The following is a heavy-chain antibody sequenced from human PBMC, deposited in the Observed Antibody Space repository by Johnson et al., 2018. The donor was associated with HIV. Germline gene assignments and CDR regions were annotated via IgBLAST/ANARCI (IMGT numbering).Heavy chain of an antibody. CDR3: AKSGERSSWFGLGAFDI. D-gene: IGHD6-13*01. Sequence: QVQLVESGGGVVQPGRSLRLPCAASGFTFSTYAMHWVRQAPGKGLEWVAVISYDGSDKYHADSLKGRFTISRDNSKHTLYLQMNSLRAEDTAVYYCAKSGERSSWFGLGAFDIWGQGTMVTVSS. V-gene: IGHV3-30*04. CDR2: ISYDGSDK. J-gene: IGHJ3*02. CDR1: GFTFSTYA.